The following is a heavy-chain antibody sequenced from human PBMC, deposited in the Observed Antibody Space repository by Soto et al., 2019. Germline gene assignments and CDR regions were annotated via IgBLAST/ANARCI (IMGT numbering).Heavy chain of an antibody. CDR2: ISAYNGNT. J-gene: IGHJ4*02. D-gene: IGHD3-3*01. CDR1: GYTFTSYV. Sequence: ASVKVSCKASGYTFTSYVISWVRQAPGQGLEWMGWISAYNGNTNYAQKLQGRVTMTTDTSTSTAYMELRSLRSDDTAVYYCARSMTPIFGVVISGFSDDWGQGTLVTVSS. V-gene: IGHV1-18*01. CDR3: ARSMTPIFGVVISGFSDD.